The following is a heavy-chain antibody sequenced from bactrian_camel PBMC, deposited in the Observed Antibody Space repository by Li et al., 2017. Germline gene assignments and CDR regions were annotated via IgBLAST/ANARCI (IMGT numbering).Heavy chain of an antibody. J-gene: IGHJ6*01. Sequence: HVQLVESGGGSVQAGGSLRLSCSASGDIRGNHCMGWFRQAPGKEREWVAAIARSGSTSYADSVKGRFTISRDNAKNTINLELNSLKTEDTAMYYCTRDRGLAVPAGSFDYWAQGTQVTVS. CDR3: TRDRGLAVPAGSFDY. V-gene: IGHV3S53*01. CDR1: GDIRGNHC. D-gene: IGHD6*01. CDR2: IARSGST.